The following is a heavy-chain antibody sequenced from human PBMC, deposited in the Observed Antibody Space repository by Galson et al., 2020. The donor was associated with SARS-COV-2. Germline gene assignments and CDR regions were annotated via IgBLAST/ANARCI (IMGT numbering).Heavy chain of an antibody. CDR2: ISAYSGNT. CDR1: GYTFTSYG. J-gene: IGHJ4*02. Sequence: ASVKVSCKASGYTFTSYGISWVRQAPGQGLEWMGWISAYSGNTNYAQKVQGRVTMTTDTSTSTAYMELRSLRSDDTAVYYCARDPRALNRSPFDYWGQGTLVTVSS. V-gene: IGHV1-18*01. D-gene: IGHD2-15*01. CDR3: ARDPRALNRSPFDY.